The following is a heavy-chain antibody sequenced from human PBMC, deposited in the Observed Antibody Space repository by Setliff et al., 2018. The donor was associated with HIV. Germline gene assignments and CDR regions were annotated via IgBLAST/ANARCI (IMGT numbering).Heavy chain of an antibody. CDR3: ARDGYSSSWYVISGSFDY. J-gene: IGHJ4*02. D-gene: IGHD6-13*01. CDR1: GGSISSYY. V-gene: IGHV4-4*07. Sequence: SETLSLTCTVSGGSISSYYWSWIRQPAGKGLEWIGRIYTSGSTNYNPSLKSRVTISVDTSKNQFSLKLSSVPAADTAVYYCARDGYSSSWYVISGSFDYWGQGILVTVSS. CDR2: IYTSGST.